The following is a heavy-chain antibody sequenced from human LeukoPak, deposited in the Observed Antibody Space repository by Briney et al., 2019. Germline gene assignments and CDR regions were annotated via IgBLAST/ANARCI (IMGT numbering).Heavy chain of an antibody. CDR2: IYHSGDT. V-gene: IGHV4-38-2*02. J-gene: IGHJ4*02. D-gene: IGHD6-19*01. CDR1: GYSITSGYY. Sequence: PSETLSLTCIVSGYSITSGYYWGWIRQPPGKGLEWIGSIYHSGDTYYNPSLKSRVTISVDTSKNQFSLKLDSVTAADTAVYYCAKGASSGWYYFDYWGQGTLVTVSS. CDR3: AKGASSGWYYFDY.